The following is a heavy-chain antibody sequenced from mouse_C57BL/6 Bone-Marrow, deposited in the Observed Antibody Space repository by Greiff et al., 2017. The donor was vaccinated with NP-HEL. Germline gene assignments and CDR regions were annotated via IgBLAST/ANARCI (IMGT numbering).Heavy chain of an antibody. CDR2: ISNGGGST. Sequence: EVKVVESGGGLVQPGGSLKLSCAASGFTFSDYYMYWVRQTPEKRLEWVAYISNGGGSTYYPDTVKGRFTISRDNAKNTLYLQMSRLKSEDTAMYYCARLENYYGSSPFAYWGQGTLVTVSA. CDR1: GFTFSDYY. CDR3: ARLENYYGSSPFAY. V-gene: IGHV5-12*01. D-gene: IGHD1-1*01. J-gene: IGHJ3*01.